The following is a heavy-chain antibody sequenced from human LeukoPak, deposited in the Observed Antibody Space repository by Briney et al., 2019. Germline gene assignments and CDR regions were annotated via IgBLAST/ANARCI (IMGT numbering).Heavy chain of an antibody. CDR3: ARAELWFGELLGLNAFDI. CDR2: INSDGSST. D-gene: IGHD3-10*01. CDR1: GFTFSSYG. J-gene: IGHJ3*02. V-gene: IGHV3-74*01. Sequence: GGSLRLSCAASGFTFSSYGMHWVRQAPGKGLVWVSRINSDGSSTSYADSVKGRFTISRDNAKNTLYLQMNSLRAEDTAVYYCARAELWFGELLGLNAFDIWGQGTMVTVSS.